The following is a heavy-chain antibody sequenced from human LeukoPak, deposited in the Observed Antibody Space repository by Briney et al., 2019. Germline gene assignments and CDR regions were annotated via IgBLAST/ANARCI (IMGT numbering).Heavy chain of an antibody. D-gene: IGHD2-2*02. CDR3: AKGRTAYCSSTSCYTSDY. J-gene: IGHJ4*02. CDR2: ISGSGGST. V-gene: IGHV3-23*01. CDR1: GFTFSSYA. Sequence: GGSLRLSCAASGFTFSSYAMSWVRQAPGKGLEWVSAISGSGGSTYYADSVKGRFTISRDNSKNTLYLQMNSLRAEDTAVYYCAKGRTAYCSSTSCYTSDYWGQGPLVTVSS.